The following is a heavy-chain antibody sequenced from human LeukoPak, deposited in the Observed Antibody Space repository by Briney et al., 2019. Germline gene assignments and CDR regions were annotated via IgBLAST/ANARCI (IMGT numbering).Heavy chain of an antibody. V-gene: IGHV3-48*01. J-gene: IGHJ6*02. CDR3: AREAVVVPPYGMDV. D-gene: IGHD2-2*01. CDR1: GFTFSSYS. CDR2: ISSSSSTI. Sequence: GGSLRLSCAASGFTFSSYSMNWVRQAPGKGLEWVSYISSSSSTIYYADSVKGRFTISRDNAKNSLYLQMNSLRAEDTAVYYCAREAVVVPPYGMDVWAKGPRSPSP.